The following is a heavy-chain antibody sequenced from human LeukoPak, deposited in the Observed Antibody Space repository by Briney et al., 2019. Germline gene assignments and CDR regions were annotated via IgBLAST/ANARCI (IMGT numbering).Heavy chain of an antibody. CDR2: VSPSGDIT. CDR1: EFHFSTHG. J-gene: IGHJ3*01. D-gene: IGHD3/OR15-3a*01. Sequence: GGSLRLSFAASEFHFSTHGMNGVRQPPGKGLEWVSGVSPSGDITYYADSVMGRFTISRDNRKSTVSLQMNSLRAEDTALYYCVRDLDWGAFDVWGQGTMVTVSS. CDR3: VRDLDWGAFDV. V-gene: IGHV3-23*01.